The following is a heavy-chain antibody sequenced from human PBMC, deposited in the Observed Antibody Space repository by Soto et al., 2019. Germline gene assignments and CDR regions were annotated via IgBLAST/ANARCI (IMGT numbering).Heavy chain of an antibody. D-gene: IGHD6-19*01. CDR3: TRGVSGWSPFDV. J-gene: IGHJ4*02. CDR1: GYTFSGFY. CDR2: INPKSGVT. Sequence: ASVNVSCKASGYTFSGFYMHWLRQAPGQGLEWMGWINPKSGVTHYAQKFQGWVTLTRDTSVSTAYMELNRLKSDDTAVFFCTRGVSGWSPFDVWGQGTLVTVSS. V-gene: IGHV1-2*04.